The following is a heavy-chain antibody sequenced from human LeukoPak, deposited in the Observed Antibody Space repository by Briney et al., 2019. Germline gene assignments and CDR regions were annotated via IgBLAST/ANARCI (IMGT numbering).Heavy chain of an antibody. D-gene: IGHD5-24*01. CDR1: GFTFSSHN. J-gene: IGHJ4*02. V-gene: IGHV3-21*01. CDR2: ISGSSSHR. CDR3: ARDDTNGYPDY. Sequence: GGSLRLSCAASGFTFSSHNMNWVRQAPGKGLEWVSSISGSSSHRFYVDSVKGRFTTSRDNAINSLFLQMNSLRAEDTAVYYCARDDTNGYPDYWGQGTLVTVSS.